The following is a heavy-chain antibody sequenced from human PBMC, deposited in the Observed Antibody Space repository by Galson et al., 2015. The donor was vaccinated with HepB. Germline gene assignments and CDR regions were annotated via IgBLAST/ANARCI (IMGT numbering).Heavy chain of an antibody. CDR1: GFTFSSYA. CDR2: ISYDGSNK. V-gene: IGHV3-30-3*01. CDR3: ARDRGYCSGGSCYSEYYFDY. Sequence: SLRLSCAASGFTFSSYAMHWVRQAPGKGLEWVAVISYDGSNKHYADSVKGRFTISRDNSKNTLYLQMNSLRAEDTAVYYCARDRGYCSGGSCYSEYYFDYWGQGTLVTVSS. J-gene: IGHJ4*02. D-gene: IGHD2-15*01.